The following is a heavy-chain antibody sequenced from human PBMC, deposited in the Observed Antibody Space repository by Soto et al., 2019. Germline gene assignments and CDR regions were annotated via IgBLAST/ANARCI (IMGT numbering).Heavy chain of an antibody. CDR3: ARDSVYHLVRGVNWFDP. D-gene: IGHD3-10*01. V-gene: IGHV3-33*01. CDR2: IWYDGSNK. Sequence: TGGSLRLSCAASGFTFSSYGMHWVRQAPGKGLEWVAVIWYDGSNKYYADSVKGRFTISRDNSKNTLYLQMNSLRAEDTAVYYCARDSVYHLVRGVNWFDPWGQGTLVTVSS. J-gene: IGHJ5*02. CDR1: GFTFSSYG.